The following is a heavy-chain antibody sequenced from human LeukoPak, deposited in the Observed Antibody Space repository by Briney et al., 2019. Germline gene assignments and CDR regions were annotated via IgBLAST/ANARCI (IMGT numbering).Heavy chain of an antibody. D-gene: IGHD3-9*01. Sequence: ASVKVSCKASGYTFTSYYMHWVRQAPGQGLEWMGIINPSGGSTSYAQKFQGRVTMTRDTSTSTVYMELSSLRSEDTALYYCAKTDWLRQNYYYYYYMDVWGKGTTVTISS. CDR1: GYTFTSYY. CDR2: INPSGGST. J-gene: IGHJ6*03. CDR3: AKTDWLRQNYYYYYYMDV. V-gene: IGHV1-46*01.